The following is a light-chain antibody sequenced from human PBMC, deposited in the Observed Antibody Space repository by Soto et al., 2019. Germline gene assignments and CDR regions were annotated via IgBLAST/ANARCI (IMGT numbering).Light chain of an antibody. V-gene: IGKV3-15*01. J-gene: IGKJ1*01. Sequence: EIVMTQSPATLSVSPGEGATLSCRASQSISNHLAWFQQKPGQAPRLLITGASTRVTGIPARFSGSRSGTEFTLTISSLQSEDFAVYYWQQYHGWPWTFGQGTKVEIK. CDR3: QQYHGWPWT. CDR2: GAS. CDR1: QSISNH.